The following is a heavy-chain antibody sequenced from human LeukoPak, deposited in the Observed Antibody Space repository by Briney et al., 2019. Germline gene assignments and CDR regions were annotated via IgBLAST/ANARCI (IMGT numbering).Heavy chain of an antibody. Sequence: GGSLRLSCAASGFTFSSYWMHWVRQAPGKGPVWFSHINPDGSVTDYADPVKGRFTISRDNAKNTLYLQMNSLRAEDTAVYYCALRIAVPGGFDSWGQGTLVTVSS. J-gene: IGHJ4*02. CDR2: INPDGSVT. CDR3: ALRIAVPGGFDS. D-gene: IGHD6-19*01. V-gene: IGHV3-74*01. CDR1: GFTFSSYW.